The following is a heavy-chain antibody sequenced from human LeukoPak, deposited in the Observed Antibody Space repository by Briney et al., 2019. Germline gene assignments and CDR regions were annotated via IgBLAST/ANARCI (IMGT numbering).Heavy chain of an antibody. CDR2: IWYDGSNK. CDR3: ARKYSSSSGNYYYYYMDV. D-gene: IGHD6-6*01. V-gene: IGHV3-33*01. Sequence: PGGSLRLSCAASGFTFSSYGMHWVRQAPGKGLEWVAVIWYDGSNKYYADSVKGRFTISRDNSKNTLYLQMNSLRAEDTAVYYCARKYSSSSGNYYYYYMDVWGKGTTVTVSS. CDR1: GFTFSSYG. J-gene: IGHJ6*03.